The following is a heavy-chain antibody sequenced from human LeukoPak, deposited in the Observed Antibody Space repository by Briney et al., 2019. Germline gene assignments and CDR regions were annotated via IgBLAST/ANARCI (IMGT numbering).Heavy chain of an antibody. D-gene: IGHD6-19*01. CDR1: GFPFSSYW. Sequence: PGGSLRLSCVASGFPFSSYWMTWVRQAPGKGLEWVVVISYDGSNKYYADSVKGRFTISRDNSKNTLYLQMNSLRAEDTAVYYCARAGSYSSGWYVPWDYYYYYGMDVWGQGTTVTVSS. J-gene: IGHJ6*02. V-gene: IGHV3-30-3*01. CDR2: ISYDGSNK. CDR3: ARAGSYSSGWYVPWDYYYYYGMDV.